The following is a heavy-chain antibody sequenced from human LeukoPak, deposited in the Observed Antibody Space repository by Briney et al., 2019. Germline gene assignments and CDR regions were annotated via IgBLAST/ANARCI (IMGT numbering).Heavy chain of an antibody. CDR1: GFTFSSYW. CDR2: IKQDGSEK. D-gene: IGHD4-23*01. V-gene: IGHV3-7*01. J-gene: IGHJ1*01. CDR3: ARVLGKAEYFQH. Sequence: PGGSLRLSCAASGFTFSSYWMSWVRQAPGRGLEWVANIKQDGSEKYYVDSVKGRLTISRDNAKNSLYLQMNSLRAEDTAVYYCARVLGKAEYFQHWGQGTLVTVSS.